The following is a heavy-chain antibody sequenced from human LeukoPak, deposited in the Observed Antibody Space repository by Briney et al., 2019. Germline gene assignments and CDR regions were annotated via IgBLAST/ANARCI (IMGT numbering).Heavy chain of an antibody. J-gene: IGHJ5*02. CDR3: AKDAYGSGSYYLNWFDP. Sequence: PGRSLRLSCAASGFTFSSYGMHWVRQAPGKGLEWVAVISYDGSNKYYEDSVKGRFTISRDNSKNTLYLQMNSLRAEDTAVYYCAKDAYGSGSYYLNWFDPWGQGTLVTVSS. CDR2: ISYDGSNK. D-gene: IGHD3-10*01. CDR1: GFTFSSYG. V-gene: IGHV3-30*18.